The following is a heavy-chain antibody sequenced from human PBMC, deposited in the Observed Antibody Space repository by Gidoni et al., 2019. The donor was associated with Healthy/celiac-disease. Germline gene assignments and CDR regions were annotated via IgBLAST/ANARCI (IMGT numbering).Heavy chain of an antibody. Sequence: EVKLVDSGRGLVQPGRSLSLSCAASGFTFDDYAMQGVRQAPGKGLEWVSGMSWKSGSIGYADSVKGRFTISRDNAKNSLYLQMNSLRAEDTALYYCAKTGHSSGWDFDYWVQGTLVTVS. CDR1: GFTFDDYA. CDR2: MSWKSGSI. V-gene: IGHV3-9*01. D-gene: IGHD6-19*01. J-gene: IGHJ4*02. CDR3: AKTGHSSGWDFDY.